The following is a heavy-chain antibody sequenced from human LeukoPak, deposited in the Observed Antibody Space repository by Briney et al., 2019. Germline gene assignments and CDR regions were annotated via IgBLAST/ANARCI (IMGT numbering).Heavy chain of an antibody. Sequence: GASVKVSCKDSGYTFTSYHINWVRQATGQGLEWMGWMNPNNGNTDSAPKFQGRVTITRDTSISTAYMELSSLRSEDTAIYYCARGLYCGGNCNDYWGQGTLVTVSS. D-gene: IGHD2-21*01. J-gene: IGHJ4*02. V-gene: IGHV1-8*03. CDR1: GYTFTSYH. CDR3: ARGLYCGGNCNDY. CDR2: MNPNNGNT.